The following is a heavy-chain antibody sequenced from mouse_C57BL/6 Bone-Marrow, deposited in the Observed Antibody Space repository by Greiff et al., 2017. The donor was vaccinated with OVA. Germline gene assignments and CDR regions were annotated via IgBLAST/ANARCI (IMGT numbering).Heavy chain of an antibody. CDR3: ARTYYSLTGYFDV. J-gene: IGHJ1*03. Sequence: VQVVESGAELARPGASVKLSCKASGYTFTSYGISWVKQRTGQGLEWIGESYPRSGNTYYNEKFKGKATLTADKSSSTAYMELRSLTSEDSAVYFCARTYYSLTGYFDVWGTGTTVTVSS. CDR1: GYTFTSYG. V-gene: IGHV1-81*01. D-gene: IGHD2-12*01. CDR2: SYPRSGNT.